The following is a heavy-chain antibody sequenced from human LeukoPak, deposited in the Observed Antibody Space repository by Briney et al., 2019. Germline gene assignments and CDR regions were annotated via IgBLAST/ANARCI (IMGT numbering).Heavy chain of an antibody. CDR3: ARRSGYYSAYFDY. Sequence: SETLFLTCTVSGGSISSGGYYWSWIRQPPGKGLEWIGYIYHSGSTYYNPSLKSRVTISVDRSKNQFSLKLSSVTAADTAVYYCARRSGYYSAYFDYWGQGTLVTVSS. J-gene: IGHJ4*02. V-gene: IGHV4-30-2*02. D-gene: IGHD3-22*01. CDR1: GGSISSGGYY. CDR2: IYHSGST.